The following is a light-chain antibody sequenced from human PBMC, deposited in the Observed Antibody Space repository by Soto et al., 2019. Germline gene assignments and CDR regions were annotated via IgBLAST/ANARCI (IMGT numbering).Light chain of an antibody. CDR2: AAS. Sequence: DIQMTQSPSSLSASVGDRVTITCRASQSIYNYLNWYQQKPGKAPQLLIFAASSLQSGVPSRFSGSESGTDFTLTISSLQHEDFATYYRQQDNSFPITFGQGTRLEIK. V-gene: IGKV1-39*01. J-gene: IGKJ5*01. CDR3: QQDNSFPIT. CDR1: QSIYNY.